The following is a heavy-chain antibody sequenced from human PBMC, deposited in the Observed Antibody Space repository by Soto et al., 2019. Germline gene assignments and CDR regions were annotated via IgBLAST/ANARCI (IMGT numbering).Heavy chain of an antibody. CDR3: ARTDCGGDCYHWYFDL. V-gene: IGHV1-69*01. CDR2: IIPIFGTA. J-gene: IGHJ2*01. D-gene: IGHD2-21*02. CDR1: GGTFSSYA. Sequence: QVQLVQSGAEVKKPGSSVEVSCKASGGTFSSYAISWVRQAPGQGLEWMGGIIPIFGTANYAQKFQGRVTITADESTSTAYMELSSLRSEDTAVYYCARTDCGGDCYHWYFDLWGRGTLVTVSS.